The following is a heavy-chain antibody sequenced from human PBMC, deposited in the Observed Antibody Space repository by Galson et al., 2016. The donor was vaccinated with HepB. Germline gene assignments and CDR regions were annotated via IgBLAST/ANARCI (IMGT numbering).Heavy chain of an antibody. D-gene: IGHD3-10*01. Sequence: SLRLSCAVSGFTFSNAWMSWVRQAPGKGLEWVGRIKSNPDGGTTDYAAPVKGRFIISRVDSKNTLYLHMNSLKTEDTAVYYCTKTARLRGVPMDYWGQGTLVTVSS. CDR2: IKSNPDGGTT. CDR1: GFTFSNAW. J-gene: IGHJ4*02. CDR3: TKTARLRGVPMDY. V-gene: IGHV3-15*01.